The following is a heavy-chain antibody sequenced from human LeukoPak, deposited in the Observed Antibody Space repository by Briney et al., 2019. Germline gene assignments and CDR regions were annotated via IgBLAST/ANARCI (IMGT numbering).Heavy chain of an antibody. Sequence: SETLSLTCAVYGGSFSGYYWSWIRQPPGKGLEWIGEINHSGSTNYNPSLKSRVTISVDTSKNQFSLKLSSVTAADTAVYYCARGPYYDILTGYYRGFDYWGRGTLVTVSS. J-gene: IGHJ4*02. CDR1: GGSFSGYY. CDR2: INHSGST. CDR3: ARGPYYDILTGYYRGFDY. D-gene: IGHD3-9*01. V-gene: IGHV4-34*01.